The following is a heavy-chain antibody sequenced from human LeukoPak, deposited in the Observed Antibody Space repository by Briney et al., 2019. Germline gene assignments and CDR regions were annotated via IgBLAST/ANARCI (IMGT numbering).Heavy chain of an antibody. Sequence: GEALQISFKGSGYSFTSYWIGWGRPVTGKGVGWMGIIYPGESDTRYSPSFQGQVNISAAKSLSPAYLQWSSLNASDTAMYYCARCGGGYYDSSGPPAFDIWGQGTMVTVSS. V-gene: IGHV5-51*01. CDR1: GYSFTSYW. CDR2: IYPGESDT. D-gene: IGHD3-22*01. J-gene: IGHJ3*02. CDR3: ARCGGGYYDSSGPPAFDI.